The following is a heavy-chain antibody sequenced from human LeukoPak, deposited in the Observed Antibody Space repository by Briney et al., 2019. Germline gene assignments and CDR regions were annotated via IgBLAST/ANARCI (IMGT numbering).Heavy chain of an antibody. CDR2: ISYDGSNK. CDR1: GFTFSRSA. V-gene: IGHV3-30*04. J-gene: IGHJ5*02. Sequence: GGSLRLSCAASGFTFSRSAMHWVRQAPGKGLEWVAVISYDGSNKYYADSVKGRFTISRDNSKNTLYLQMNSLRAEDTAVYYCARDSSSWYRWFDPWGQGTLVTVSS. CDR3: ARDSSSWYRWFDP. D-gene: IGHD6-13*01.